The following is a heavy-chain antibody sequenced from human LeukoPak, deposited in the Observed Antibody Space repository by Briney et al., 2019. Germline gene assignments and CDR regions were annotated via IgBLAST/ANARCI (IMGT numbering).Heavy chain of an antibody. CDR1: GFTFSNYW. Sequence: GGSLRLSCVASGFTFSNYWMHWVRQPPGKGLVWVSRIYVDGRTTNYADSVKGRFTNSRDNAKNTVYLEMNSLSVEDTATYYCIRDFRSADLWGQGTLVTVTS. J-gene: IGHJ5*02. V-gene: IGHV3-74*01. CDR3: IRDFRSADL. CDR2: IYVDGRTT.